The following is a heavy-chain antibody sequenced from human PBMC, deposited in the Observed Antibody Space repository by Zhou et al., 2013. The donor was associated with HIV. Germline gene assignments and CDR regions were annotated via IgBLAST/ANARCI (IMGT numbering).Heavy chain of an antibody. D-gene: IGHD6-19*01. CDR1: GYTLRDIS. J-gene: IGHJ6*03. CDR2: FDGEYGAA. CDR3: ARALSTRWIGGGFYYMDV. V-gene: IGHV1-24*01. Sequence: QVQLIQPEAELKEPGASVWVSCQVSGYTLRDISIHWVRQAAGTGFEWLGRFDGEYGAAVYGYNFQGRVVMTGDSSTDTAYMQLSRLVSDDTAVYYCARALSTRWIGGGFYYMDVWGKGTTVTVS.